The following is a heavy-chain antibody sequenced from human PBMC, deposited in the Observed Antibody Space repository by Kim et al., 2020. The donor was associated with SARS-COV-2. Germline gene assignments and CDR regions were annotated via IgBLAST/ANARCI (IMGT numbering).Heavy chain of an antibody. V-gene: IGHV3-11*01. CDR3: ARDPDRRVQLWFPYYYGMDV. CDR2: ISSSGSTI. J-gene: IGHJ6*02. D-gene: IGHD5-18*01. Sequence: GGSLRLSCAASGFTFSDYYMSWIRQAPGKGLEWFSYISSSGSTIYYADSVKGRFTISRDNAKNSLYLQMNSLRAEDTAVYYCARDPDRRVQLWFPYYYGMDVWGQGTTVTVSS. CDR1: GFTFSDYY.